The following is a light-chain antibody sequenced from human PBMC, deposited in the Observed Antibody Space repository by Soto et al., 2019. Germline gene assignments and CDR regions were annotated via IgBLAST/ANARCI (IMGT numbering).Light chain of an antibody. J-gene: IGKJ3*01. V-gene: IGKV1-12*01. Sequence: DLQMTQSPSSVSASVGDRVTITCRASQGISSWLALYQQKPGKAPKLLIYAASSLQSGVPSRFSGSGSGTDFTLTISSLQPEDFATYYCQQANSFPFTFGPGTKVDIK. CDR2: AAS. CDR3: QQANSFPFT. CDR1: QGISSW.